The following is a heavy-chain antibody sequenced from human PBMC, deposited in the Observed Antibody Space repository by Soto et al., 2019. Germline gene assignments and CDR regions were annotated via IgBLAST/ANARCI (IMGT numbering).Heavy chain of an antibody. Sequence: GGSLRLSCAASGFAFSSSWMHWVRQVPGKGLVWVSGINRDGRTATYADSVKGRFTISRDNSKNTLYLQMNSLRVEDTDVYYCAKDGTVTSAFDYWGQGTLVTVSS. CDR1: GFAFSSSW. J-gene: IGHJ4*02. V-gene: IGHV3-74*03. D-gene: IGHD4-17*01. CDR2: INRDGRTA. CDR3: AKDGTVTSAFDY.